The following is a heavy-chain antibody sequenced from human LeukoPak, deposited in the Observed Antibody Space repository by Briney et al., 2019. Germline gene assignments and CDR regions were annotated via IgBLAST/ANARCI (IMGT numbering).Heavy chain of an antibody. CDR2: IYYSGST. Sequence: KASETLSLTCTVSGGSISSYYWSWIRQPPGKGLEWIGYIYYSGSTNYNPSLKSRVTISVDTSKNQFSLKLSSVTAADTAVYYCTEVTAVADLGWFDPWGQGTLVTVSS. J-gene: IGHJ5*02. CDR3: TEVTAVADLGWFDP. V-gene: IGHV4-59*08. D-gene: IGHD6-19*01. CDR1: GGSISSYY.